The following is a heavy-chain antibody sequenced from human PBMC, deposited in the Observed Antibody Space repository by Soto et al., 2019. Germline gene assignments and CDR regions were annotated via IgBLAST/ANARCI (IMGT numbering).Heavy chain of an antibody. J-gene: IGHJ5*02. Sequence: SETLSLTCSVSGGSLTSYYWSWIRQPPGKGLEWLGYIYYTGSTKYNPSLKSRVTISIDTSRNQFSLTLSSVTAADTAVYYCAKRGDGVWSGYPGYNWFEPWGQGTLVTVSS. CDR3: AKRGDGVWSGYPGYNWFEP. V-gene: IGHV4-59*01. D-gene: IGHD3-3*01. CDR1: GGSLTSYY. CDR2: IYYTGST.